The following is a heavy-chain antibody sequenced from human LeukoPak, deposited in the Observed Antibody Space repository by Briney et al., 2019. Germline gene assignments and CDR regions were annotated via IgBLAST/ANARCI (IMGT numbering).Heavy chain of an antibody. Sequence: GGSLRLSCAASGFTFSSYAMSWVRQAPGRGLEWVSAISGSGGSTYYADSVKGRFTISRDNSKNTLYLQMNSLRAEDTAVYYCAKDGGSYSIAEYFQHWGQGTLVTVSS. V-gene: IGHV3-23*01. CDR1: GFTFSSYA. CDR2: ISGSGGST. CDR3: AKDGGSYSIAEYFQH. J-gene: IGHJ1*01. D-gene: IGHD1-26*01.